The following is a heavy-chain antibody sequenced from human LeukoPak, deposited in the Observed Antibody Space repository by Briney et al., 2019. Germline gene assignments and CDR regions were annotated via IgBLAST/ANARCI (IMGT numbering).Heavy chain of an antibody. J-gene: IGHJ4*02. V-gene: IGHV4-61*01. Sequence: SETLSLTCTVSGDSISSSSYYWGWIRQPPGKGLEWIGYIYYSGTTNYNPSHKSRVTISVDTSKNQFSLRLSSVTAADTAVYYCARETSLAGFASGLGFNYWGQGILVSVSS. CDR3: ARETSLAGFASGLGFNY. CDR1: GDSISSSSYY. D-gene: IGHD6-19*01. CDR2: IYYSGTT.